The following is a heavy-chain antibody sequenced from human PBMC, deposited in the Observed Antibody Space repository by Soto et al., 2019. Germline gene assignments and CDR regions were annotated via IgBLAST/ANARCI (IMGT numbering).Heavy chain of an antibody. D-gene: IGHD1-26*01. V-gene: IGHV3-7*01. CDR3: VKKLIMGPAEYFQH. J-gene: IGHJ1*01. Sequence: GGSLRLSCAASGFTFIQSWMSWVRQAPGKGLEWVANTNRDGSEKYYLDSVKGRFTISRDNAKNSLFLQMNSLRAEGTAIYYCVKKLIMGPAEYFQHLGQGTLVTVSS. CDR2: TNRDGSEK. CDR1: GFTFIQSW.